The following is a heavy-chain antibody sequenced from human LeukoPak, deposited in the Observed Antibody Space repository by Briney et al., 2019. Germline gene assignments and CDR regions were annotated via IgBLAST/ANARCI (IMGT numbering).Heavy chain of an antibody. CDR3: ARAPYGNYYYYYMGV. CDR2: IYSGGST. J-gene: IGHJ6*03. CDR1: GFTVSNAW. V-gene: IGHV3-53*01. Sequence: PGGSLRLSCVASGFTVSNAWMSWVRQAPGKGLEWVSIIYSGGSTYYADSVQGRFTISRDNSKNTLYLQMNSLRAEDTAVYYCARAPYGNYYYYYMGVWGKGTTVTVSS. D-gene: IGHD3-10*01.